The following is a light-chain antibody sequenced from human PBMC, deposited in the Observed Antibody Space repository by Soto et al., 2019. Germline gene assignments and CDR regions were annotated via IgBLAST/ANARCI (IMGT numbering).Light chain of an antibody. V-gene: IGKV1-5*01. Sequence: DIQLTQSPSTLSASVGDRITITCRASQSVSIWLAWHQQKPGKAPKLLIYAASSLQSGVPSRFSGSGSGTEFTLTITSLQPEDFATYYCQQSGDTPPWTFGQGTKVDIK. CDR1: QSVSIW. CDR3: QQSGDTPPWT. J-gene: IGKJ1*01. CDR2: AAS.